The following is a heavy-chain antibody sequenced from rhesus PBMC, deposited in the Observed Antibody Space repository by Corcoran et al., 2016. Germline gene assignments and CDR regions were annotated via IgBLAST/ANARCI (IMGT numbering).Heavy chain of an antibody. CDR2: IYWEYDK. CDR3: ARQIHWVQLDY. J-gene: IGHJ4*01. V-gene: IGHV2-174*01. D-gene: IGHD5-24*01. Sequence: QVTLKESGPALVKPTQTLTLTCTFSGFSISTSGMGVGWIRQPPGKALEWLTLIYWEYDKYYSSSLKSRLTISKDTSKNQVVLTRTNMDPVDTATYYFARQIHWVQLDYWGQGVLVTVSS. CDR1: GFSISTSGMG.